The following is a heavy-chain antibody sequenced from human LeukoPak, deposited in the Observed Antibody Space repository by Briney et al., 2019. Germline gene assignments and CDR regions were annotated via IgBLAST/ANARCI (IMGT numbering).Heavy chain of an antibody. J-gene: IGHJ4*02. Sequence: GGSLRLSCAASGFTFSNTWMSWVRQAPGKGLEWVGRIKSKTDGGTTDYAAPVKGRFTISRDDSKNTLYLQMNSLKTEDTAVYYCTTTTVAGTVDYWGQGTLVTVSS. CDR2: IKSKTDGGTT. CDR3: TTTTVAGTVDY. V-gene: IGHV3-15*01. CDR1: GFTFSNTW. D-gene: IGHD6-19*01.